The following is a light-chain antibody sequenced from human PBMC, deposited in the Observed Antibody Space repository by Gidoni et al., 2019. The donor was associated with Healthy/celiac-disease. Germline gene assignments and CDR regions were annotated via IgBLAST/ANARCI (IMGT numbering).Light chain of an antibody. V-gene: IGKV4-1*01. J-gene: IGKJ4*01. CDR3: QQYYSTPLT. Sequence: DIVMTQSPDSMAVSLGERATINCKSSQSGLYSSNNKNYLAWYQQKPGQPPKLLIYWASTRESGVPERFSGSGSGTDFTLTISSLQAEDVAVYYCQQYYSTPLTFGEGTKVEIK. CDR1: QSGLYSSNNKNY. CDR2: WAS.